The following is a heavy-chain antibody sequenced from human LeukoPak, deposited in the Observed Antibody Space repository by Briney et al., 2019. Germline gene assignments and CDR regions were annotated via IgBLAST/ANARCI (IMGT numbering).Heavy chain of an antibody. D-gene: IGHD6-6*01. CDR1: GDSISSNSYY. Sequence: SETQSLTCTVSGDSISSNSYYWAWIRQPPGKGLEWIGDMFHGGRTYYNPSLKSRVTISVDPSKNQFSLKLSSVTAADTAVYYCARRPRYGSSPRPFDYWGQGTLVTVSS. CDR2: MFHGGRT. V-gene: IGHV4-39*07. J-gene: IGHJ4*02. CDR3: ARRPRYGSSPRPFDY.